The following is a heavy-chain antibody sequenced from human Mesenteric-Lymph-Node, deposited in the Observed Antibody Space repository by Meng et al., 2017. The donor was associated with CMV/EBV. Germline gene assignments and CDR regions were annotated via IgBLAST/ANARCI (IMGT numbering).Heavy chain of an antibody. CDR2: IKSKTDGGTT. J-gene: IGHJ4*02. CDR1: GFTFSNAW. V-gene: IGHV3-15*01. CDR3: ARRSGYDRAVDY. Sequence: GESLKISCAASGFTFSNAWMSWVRQAPGKGLEWVGRIKSKTDGGTTDYAAPVKGRFTISRDDSKNTLYLQMNSLKTEDTAVYYCARRSGYDRAVDYWGLGTLVTVSS. D-gene: IGHD5-12*01.